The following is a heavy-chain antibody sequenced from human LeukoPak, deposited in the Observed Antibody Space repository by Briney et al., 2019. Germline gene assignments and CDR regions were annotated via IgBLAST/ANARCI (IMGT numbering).Heavy chain of an antibody. V-gene: IGHV1-2*02. CDR2: LNPNSGDT. Sequence: AAVMVSCKASGYTLTGYFIHWVRQAPAQGLGWMGWLNPNSGDTNYAQKFQGRVSMTRDTSTRTAYLEVSSLRSDDTVVYSCARVWDLRERPFDYWGQGTLVTVSS. J-gene: IGHJ4*02. D-gene: IGHD3-16*01. CDR3: ARVWDLRERPFDY. CDR1: GYTLTGYF.